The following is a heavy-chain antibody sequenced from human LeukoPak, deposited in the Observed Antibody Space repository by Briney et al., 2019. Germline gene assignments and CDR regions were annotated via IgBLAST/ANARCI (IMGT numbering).Heavy chain of an antibody. CDR2: TYYRSKWYN. Sequence: SPTLSLTFAISGDSVSINSAAWNWIRQSPSRGLEWLGRTYYRSKWYNNYAVSVKSRITINPDTSKNQFSLQLNSVTPEDTAVYYCARDRGTVGSRAAPLKYCSSTSCYRFGMDVWGQGTTVTVSS. CDR3: ARDRGTVGSRAAPLKYCSSTSCYRFGMDV. D-gene: IGHD2-2*01. V-gene: IGHV6-1*01. J-gene: IGHJ6*02. CDR1: GDSVSINSAA.